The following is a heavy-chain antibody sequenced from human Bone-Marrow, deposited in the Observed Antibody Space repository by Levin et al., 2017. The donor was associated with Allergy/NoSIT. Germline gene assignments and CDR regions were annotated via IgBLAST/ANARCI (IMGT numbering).Heavy chain of an antibody. D-gene: IGHD3-3*01. V-gene: IGHV4-59*01. Sequence: SETLSLICTISGDSITSYYWNWIRQPPGKGLEWIGYVHHSATPKYNPSLKSRVTISVDTSKNQFSLKVASVSAADTAVYYCAGAIGVVRHFDYWGQGTLVTVSS. CDR3: AGAIGVVRHFDY. J-gene: IGHJ4*02. CDR2: VHHSATP. CDR1: GDSITSYY.